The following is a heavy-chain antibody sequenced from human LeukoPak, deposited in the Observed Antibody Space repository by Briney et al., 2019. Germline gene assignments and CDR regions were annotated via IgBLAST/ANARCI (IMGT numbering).Heavy chain of an antibody. CDR2: IYSGGST. CDR1: GFTVSSNY. V-gene: IGHV3-53*01. J-gene: IGHJ4*02. Sequence: TGGSLRLSCAASGFTVSSNYMSWVRQAPGKGLEWVSVIYSGGSTYYADSVKGRFTISRDDSKNTLYLQMNSLRAEDTAVYYCARAIRYFDWYEGYYFDYWGQGTLVTVSS. CDR3: ARAIRYFDWYEGYYFDY. D-gene: IGHD3-9*01.